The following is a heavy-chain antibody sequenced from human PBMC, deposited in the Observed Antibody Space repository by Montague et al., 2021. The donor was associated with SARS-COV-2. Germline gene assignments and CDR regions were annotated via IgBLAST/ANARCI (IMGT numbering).Heavy chain of an antibody. CDR3: ARSLLFSSLGDFDS. CDR2: IFWNDDK. D-gene: IGHD7-27*01. CDR1: GSSLISDGVG. J-gene: IGHJ4*02. V-gene: IGHV2-5*01. Sequence: PALVKPTQTLTLTCTFSGSSLISDGVGVGWIRQPPGKALEWLALIFWNDDKRYNSSLKNRLTVTKDTSKNQVVLTMTNMDPLDTGTYYCARSLLFSSLGDFDSWGQGTLVTVAS.